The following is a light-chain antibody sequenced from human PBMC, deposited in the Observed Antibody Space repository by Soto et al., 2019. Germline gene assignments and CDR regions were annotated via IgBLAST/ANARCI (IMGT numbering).Light chain of an antibody. V-gene: IGLV1-51*01. CDR3: ATWDRSLSVGV. CDR1: SSNIGNNY. Sequence: QSVLTQPPSVSAAPGQKVTISCYGSSSNIGNNYVFWYQPLPGTAPKLLIYDNDKRPSGIPDRFAGSKSGTSATLGITGLQTGDEADYYCATWDRSLSVGVFGGGTKLTVL. CDR2: DND. J-gene: IGLJ2*01.